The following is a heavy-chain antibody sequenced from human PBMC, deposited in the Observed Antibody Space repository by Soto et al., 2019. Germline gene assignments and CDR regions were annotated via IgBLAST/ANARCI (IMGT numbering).Heavy chain of an antibody. CDR3: TRSAMRCVEGFRYYYYGMDV. CDR2: IIPIFGTA. J-gene: IGHJ6*02. Sequence: VQLVQSGAEVKKPGSSVKVSCKASGGTFSSYAISWVRRAPGQGLEWMGGIIPIFGTANYAQKFQGRVTITADKSTSTSYMELSSYILEDTAVYYFTRSAMRCVEGFRYYYYGMDVWGQGTTVTVSS. CDR1: GGTFSSYA. D-gene: IGHD1-1*01. V-gene: IGHV1-69*06.